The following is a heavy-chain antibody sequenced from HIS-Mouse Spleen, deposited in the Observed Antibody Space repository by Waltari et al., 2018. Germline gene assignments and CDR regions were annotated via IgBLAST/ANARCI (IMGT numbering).Heavy chain of an antibody. CDR1: GFSLSPSGMC. J-gene: IGHJ4*02. V-gene: IGHV2-70*15. CDR3: ARIAEGYSSGWYAFDY. CDR2: IDWDDDK. D-gene: IGHD6-19*01. Sequence: QVTLRESGPALVKPTQTLTLTCTFSGFSLSPSGMCVRWIRQPPGNALEWLARIDWDDDKYYSTSLKTRLTISKDTSKNQVVLTMTNMDPVDTATYYCARIAEGYSSGWYAFDYWGQGTLVTVSS.